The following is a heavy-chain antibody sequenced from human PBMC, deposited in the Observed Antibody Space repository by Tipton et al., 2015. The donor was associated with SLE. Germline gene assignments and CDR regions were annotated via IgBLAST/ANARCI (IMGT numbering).Heavy chain of an antibody. CDR1: GFTFSRNW. J-gene: IGHJ5*02. Sequence: GSLRLSCAASGFTFSRNWMHWVRQAPGKGLVWVSRTNSDGSSINYADSVKGRFTISRDNAKSALYLQMNSLRAEDTAVYYCARRDVRGGFYDRWGQGTLVTVSS. V-gene: IGHV3-74*01. CDR3: ARRDVRGGFYDR. CDR2: TNSDGSSI. D-gene: IGHD3-16*01.